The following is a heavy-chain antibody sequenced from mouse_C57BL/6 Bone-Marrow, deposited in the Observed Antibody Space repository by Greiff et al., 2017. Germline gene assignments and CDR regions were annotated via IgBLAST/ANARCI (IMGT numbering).Heavy chain of an antibody. CDR1: GYTFTSYG. CDR2: IYPRSGNT. J-gene: IGHJ3*01. D-gene: IGHD4-1*01. CDR3: ARGGLGRFAY. Sequence: VKVVESGAELARPGASVKLSCKASGYTFTSYGISWVKQRTGQGLEWIGEIYPRSGNTYYNEKFKGKATLTADKSSSTAYMELRSLTSEDSAVYFCARGGLGRFAYWGQGTLVTVSA. V-gene: IGHV1-81*01.